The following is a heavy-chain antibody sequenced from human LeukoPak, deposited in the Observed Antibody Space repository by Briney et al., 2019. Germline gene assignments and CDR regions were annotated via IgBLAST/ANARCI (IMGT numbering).Heavy chain of an antibody. J-gene: IGHJ2*01. Sequence: GGSLRLSCAASGFTFSTYTINWVRKAPGKGLEWVSSISSSSTYIFYADSVKGRFTISRDNAKNSVYLQMNSLKAEDTAVYYCARDEVLVASSPSYCYFGLWSRGTLVTVSS. CDR2: ISSSSTYI. CDR3: ARDEVLVASSPSYCYFGL. D-gene: IGHD4/OR15-4a*01. CDR1: GFTFSTYT. V-gene: IGHV3-21*01.